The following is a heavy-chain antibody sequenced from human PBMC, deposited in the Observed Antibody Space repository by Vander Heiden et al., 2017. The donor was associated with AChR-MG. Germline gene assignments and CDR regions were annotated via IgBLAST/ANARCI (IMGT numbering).Heavy chain of an antibody. D-gene: IGHD3-16*02. CDR3: AKGAITFGGVIVADWFDP. J-gene: IGHJ5*02. CDR2: ISWNSGSI. V-gene: IGHV3-9*01. Sequence: EVQLVESGGGLVQPGRSLRLSCAAAGFTLDDYAMNWVRQAPGKGLEWVSGISWNSGSIGYADSVKGRFTISRDNAKNSLYLQMNSLRAEDTALYYCAKGAITFGGVIVADWFDPWGQETLVTVSS. CDR1: GFTLDDYA.